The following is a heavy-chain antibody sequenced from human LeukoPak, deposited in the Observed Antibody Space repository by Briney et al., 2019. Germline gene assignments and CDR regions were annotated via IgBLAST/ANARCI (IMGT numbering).Heavy chain of an antibody. V-gene: IGHV3-30*02. CDR1: GFTFSSYG. CDR3: ARDAAYGYDRFDY. J-gene: IGHJ4*02. D-gene: IGHD5-18*01. Sequence: GGSLRLSCAASGFTFSSYGMHWVRQAPGKGLDWVAFIHHDGSNKYYADSVRGRFTISRDNSKNTLYLQMNSLRAEDTAVYYCARDAAYGYDRFDYWGQGTQVTVSS. CDR2: IHHDGSNK.